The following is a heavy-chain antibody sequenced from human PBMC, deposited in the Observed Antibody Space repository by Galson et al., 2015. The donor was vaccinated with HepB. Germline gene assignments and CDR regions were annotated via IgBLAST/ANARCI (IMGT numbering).Heavy chain of an antibody. CDR3: AKLGYYYYGMDV. V-gene: IGHV3-23*01. D-gene: IGHD3-16*01. CDR2: ISGSGGST. CDR1: GFTFSSYA. Sequence: SLRLSCAASGFTFSSYAMSWVRQAPGKGLEWVSAISGSGGSTYYADSVKGRFTISRDNSKNTLYLQMNSLRAEDTAVYYCAKLGYYYYGMDVWGQGTTVTVSS. J-gene: IGHJ6*02.